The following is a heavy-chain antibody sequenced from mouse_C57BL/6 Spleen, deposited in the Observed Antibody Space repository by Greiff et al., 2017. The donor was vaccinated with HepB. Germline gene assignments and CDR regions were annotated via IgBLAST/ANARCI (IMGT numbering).Heavy chain of an antibody. D-gene: IGHD2-4*01. J-gene: IGHJ3*01. CDR3: ARSEDYDEAWFAY. Sequence: EVQLQQSGPELVKPGASVKISCKASGYTFTDYYMNWVKQSHGKSLEWIGDINPNNGGTSYNQKFKGKATLTVDKSSSTAYMELRSLTSEDSAVYYCARSEDYDEAWFAYWGQGTLVTVSA. CDR1: GYTFTDYY. CDR2: INPNNGGT. V-gene: IGHV1-26*01.